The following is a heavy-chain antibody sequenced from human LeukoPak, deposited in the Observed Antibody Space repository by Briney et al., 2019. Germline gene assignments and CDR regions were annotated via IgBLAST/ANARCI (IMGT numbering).Heavy chain of an antibody. J-gene: IGHJ5*02. CDR3: ASAYSSSWYNRYVYWFDP. V-gene: IGHV4-39*07. CDR2: IYYSGST. CDR1: GGSISSSSYY. Sequence: PSETLSLTCTVSGGSISSSSYYWGWIRQPPGTGLEWIGSIYYSGSTYYNPSLKSRVTISVDTSKNQFSLKLSSVTAADTAVYYCASAYSSSWYNRYVYWFDPWGQGTLVTVSS. D-gene: IGHD6-13*01.